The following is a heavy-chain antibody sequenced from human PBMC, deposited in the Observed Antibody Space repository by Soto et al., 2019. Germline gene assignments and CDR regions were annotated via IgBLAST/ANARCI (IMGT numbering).Heavy chain of an antibody. J-gene: IGHJ4*02. CDR1: GYTFTSYS. D-gene: IGHD6-6*01. Sequence: ASVKVSCKASGYTFTSYSMHWVRQAPGQRLEWMGWINAGYGNTKYSQKFQGRVTITRDTSASTAYMELSSLRSEDTAVYYCARESAHSSSSTFDYWGQGTLVTVSS. CDR3: ARESAHSSSSTFDY. V-gene: IGHV1-3*01. CDR2: INAGYGNT.